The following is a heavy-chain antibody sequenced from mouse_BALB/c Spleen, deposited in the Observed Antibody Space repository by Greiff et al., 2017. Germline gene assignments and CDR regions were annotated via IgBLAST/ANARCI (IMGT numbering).Heavy chain of an antibody. Sequence: QVQLQQPGAELVKPGASVKLSCKASGYTFTSYWMHWVKQRPGQGLEWIGEINPSNGRTNYNEKFKSKATLTVDKSSSTAYMQLSSLTSEDSAVYYCARGDGYLFAYWGQGTLVTVSA. J-gene: IGHJ3*01. D-gene: IGHD2-3*01. V-gene: IGHV1S81*02. CDR2: INPSNGRT. CDR3: ARGDGYLFAY. CDR1: GYTFTSYW.